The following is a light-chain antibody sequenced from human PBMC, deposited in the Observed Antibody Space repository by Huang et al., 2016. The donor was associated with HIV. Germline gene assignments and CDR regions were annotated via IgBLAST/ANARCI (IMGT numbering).Light chain of an antibody. Sequence: DIQMIQSPSSLSASVGDRVTITCRASQSISTYVNWYQQKPGKSPKVLIYAASSLQRGVPSRFSGSGSGTDFTLTISSLQPEDSATYFCQQSHSTPYTFGQGTKLQ. CDR1: QSISTY. J-gene: IGKJ2*01. V-gene: IGKV1-39*01. CDR3: QQSHSTPYT. CDR2: AAS.